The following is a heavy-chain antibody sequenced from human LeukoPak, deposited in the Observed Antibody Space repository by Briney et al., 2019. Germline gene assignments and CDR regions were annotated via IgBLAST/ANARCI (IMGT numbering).Heavy chain of an antibody. Sequence: PGGSLRLSCAASGFTFSSYGMHWVRQAPGKGLEWVAVIWYDGSNKYYADSVKGRFTISRDNSKNTLYLQMNSLRAEDTAVYYCARAGGAYYDFWSGYYSNWFDPWGQGTLVTVSS. CDR3: ARAGGAYYDFWSGYYSNWFDP. V-gene: IGHV3-33*01. J-gene: IGHJ5*02. D-gene: IGHD3-3*01. CDR2: IWYDGSNK. CDR1: GFTFSSYG.